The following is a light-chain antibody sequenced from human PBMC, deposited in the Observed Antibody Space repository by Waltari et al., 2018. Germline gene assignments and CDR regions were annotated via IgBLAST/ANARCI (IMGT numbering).Light chain of an antibody. CDR3: QQYYWSPLT. V-gene: IGKV4-1*01. CDR1: QNVLTSPNNKNY. J-gene: IGKJ4*01. Sequence: DIVMTQSPDSLAVSLGARATVNCTSSQNVLTSPNNKNYLAWYQQKPGQPPKLLIYWASTRDCVLPERFSGSGAGTDFTLTSSILHAEDVVVYCCQQYYWSPLTFGGGTKVEIK. CDR2: WAS.